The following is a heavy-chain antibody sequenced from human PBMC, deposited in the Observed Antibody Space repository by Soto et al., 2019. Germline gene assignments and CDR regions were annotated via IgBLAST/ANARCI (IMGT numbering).Heavy chain of an antibody. Sequence: GGSLRLSCAASGFTFSSYAMSWVRQAPGKGLEWVSAIRGSGGSTYYADSVKGRFTISRDNSKNTLYLQMNSLRAEDTAVYYCAKSESSGWLYYYYGMDVWGQGTTVTVSS. D-gene: IGHD6-19*01. CDR2: IRGSGGST. V-gene: IGHV3-23*01. J-gene: IGHJ6*02. CDR3: AKSESSGWLYYYYGMDV. CDR1: GFTFSSYA.